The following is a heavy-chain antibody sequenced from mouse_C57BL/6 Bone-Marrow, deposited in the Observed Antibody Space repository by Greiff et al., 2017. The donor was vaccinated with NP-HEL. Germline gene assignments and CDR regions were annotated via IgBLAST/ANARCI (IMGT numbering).Heavy chain of an antibody. CDR1: GYTFTSYW. J-gene: IGHJ4*01. Sequence: EVQLQQSGTVLARPGASVKMSCKTSGYTFTSYWMHWVKQRPGQGLEWIGAIYPGNSDTSYNQKFKGKAKLTAVTSASTAYMELSSLTNEDSAVYYCTRITTVVGPYYYAMDYWGQGTSVTVSS. CDR3: TRITTVVGPYYYAMDY. CDR2: IYPGNSDT. V-gene: IGHV1-5*01. D-gene: IGHD1-1*01.